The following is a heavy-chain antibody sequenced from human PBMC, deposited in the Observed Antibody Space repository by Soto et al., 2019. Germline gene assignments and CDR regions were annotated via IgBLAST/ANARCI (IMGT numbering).Heavy chain of an antibody. Sequence: GASVKVSCKASGYTFTSYGISWVRQAPGQGLEWMGWISAYNGNTNYAQKLQGRVTMTTDTSTSTAYMELRSLRSDDTAVYYCAMGYCSGGSCLLRFDPWGQGTLVTVSS. V-gene: IGHV1-18*01. CDR1: GYTFTSYG. D-gene: IGHD2-15*01. J-gene: IGHJ5*02. CDR3: AMGYCSGGSCLLRFDP. CDR2: ISAYNGNT.